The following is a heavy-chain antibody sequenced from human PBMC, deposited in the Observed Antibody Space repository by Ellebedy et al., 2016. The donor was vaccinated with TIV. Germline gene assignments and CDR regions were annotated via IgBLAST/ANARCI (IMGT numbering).Heavy chain of an antibody. CDR3: ARDQLDSSGWYDAFDI. CDR2: MNPNNGNT. CDR1: GYTFTSYD. J-gene: IGHJ3*02. Sequence: ASVKVSCKASGYTFTSYDINWVRQATGQGLEWMGWMNPNNGNTGYAQKFQGRVTMTRNTSISTAYMELSSLRSEDTAVYYCARDQLDSSGWYDAFDIWGQGTMVTVSS. V-gene: IGHV1-8*01. D-gene: IGHD6-19*01.